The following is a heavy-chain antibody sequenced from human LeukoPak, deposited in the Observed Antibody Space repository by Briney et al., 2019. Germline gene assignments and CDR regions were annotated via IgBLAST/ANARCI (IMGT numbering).Heavy chain of an antibody. Sequence: GESLEISCKGSGYSYTSYWIGWVRQMPGKGLEWMGIIYPGDSDTRYSPSFQGQVTISADKSISTAYLQWSSLKASDTAMYYCALTQIYCSSTSCYIGWFDPWGQGTLVTVSS. J-gene: IGHJ5*02. CDR1: GYSYTSYW. CDR2: IYPGDSDT. V-gene: IGHV5-51*01. CDR3: ALTQIYCSSTSCYIGWFDP. D-gene: IGHD2-2*02.